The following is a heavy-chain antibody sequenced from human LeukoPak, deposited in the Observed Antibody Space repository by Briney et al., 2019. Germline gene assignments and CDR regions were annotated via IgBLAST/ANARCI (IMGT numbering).Heavy chain of an antibody. V-gene: IGHV1-18*01. D-gene: IGHD4-17*01. Sequence: ASVKVSCKPSGYTFMTHGLSWVRQAPGQGLEWMGWISSYNGNTNYAQKVQGRLTITTDTSTSTAYMELRSLRSDDTAVYYCARGNDYGDPLDYWGQGTQVTVSS. CDR1: GYTFMTHG. J-gene: IGHJ4*02. CDR3: ARGNDYGDPLDY. CDR2: ISSYNGNT.